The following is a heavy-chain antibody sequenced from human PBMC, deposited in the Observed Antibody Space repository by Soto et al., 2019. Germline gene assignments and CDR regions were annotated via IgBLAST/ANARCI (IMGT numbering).Heavy chain of an antibody. CDR3: AKDLDYYYYYGMDV. CDR2: ISGSGGST. Sequence: PGGSLRLSCAASGFTFSSYAMSWVRQAPGTGLEWVSAISGSGGSTYYADSVQGRFTISRDNSKNTLYLQMNSLRAEDTAVYYCAKDLDYYYYYGMDVWGQGATVTVSS. J-gene: IGHJ6*02. V-gene: IGHV3-23*01. CDR1: GFTFSSYA.